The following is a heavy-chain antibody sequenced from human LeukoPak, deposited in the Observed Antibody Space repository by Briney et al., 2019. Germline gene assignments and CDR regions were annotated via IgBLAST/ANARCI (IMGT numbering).Heavy chain of an antibody. J-gene: IGHJ5*02. CDR1: GGSISSHY. D-gene: IGHD1/OR15-1a*01. CDR2: IHDSGST. V-gene: IGHV4-59*11. Sequence: PSETLSLTCTVSGGSISSHYWSWIRQPPGKGLEWIGDIHDSGSTNYNPSLKSRVTISIDTSKHQFSLTLTSGTGAHTAVYYCARGANKGNCWFEPWGQGTLVSVPS. CDR3: ARGANKGNCWFEP.